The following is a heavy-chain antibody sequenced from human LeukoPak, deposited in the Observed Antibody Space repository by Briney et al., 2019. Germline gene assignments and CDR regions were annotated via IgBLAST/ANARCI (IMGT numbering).Heavy chain of an antibody. CDR3: ATDVGQLWSPDN. CDR1: GFTFSDYY. CDR2: ISGSGNTI. J-gene: IGHJ4*02. V-gene: IGHV3-11*01. D-gene: IGHD5-18*01. Sequence: GGSLRLSCAASGFTFSDYYMSWIRQAPGKGLEWVSYISGSGNTIFYADSMKGRFTISRDNAKNSAYLHMNRLRADDTAVYYCATDVGQLWSPDNWGQGTLVTVSS.